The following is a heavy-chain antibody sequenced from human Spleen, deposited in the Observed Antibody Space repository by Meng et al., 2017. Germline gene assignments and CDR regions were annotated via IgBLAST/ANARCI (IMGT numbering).Heavy chain of an antibody. Sequence: ASVKVSCKASGYTFTGYYMHWVRRAPGQGLEWMGRINPKSGDTHYAQKFQARVTMTGDTSISAAYMELSGLRSDDTAVYYCARDLGVYYDTKNWFGPWGQGTLVTVSS. V-gene: IGHV1-2*06. J-gene: IGHJ5*02. CDR2: INPKSGDT. D-gene: IGHD3-22*01. CDR1: GYTFTGYY. CDR3: ARDLGVYYDTKNWFGP.